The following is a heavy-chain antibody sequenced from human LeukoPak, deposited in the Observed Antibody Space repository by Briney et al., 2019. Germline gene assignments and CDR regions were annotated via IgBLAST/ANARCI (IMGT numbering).Heavy chain of an antibody. CDR1: GFTFSDFW. CDR2: TSKDGSHT. V-gene: IGHV3-74*01. Sequence: GGSLRLSCAASGFTFSDFWMHWVRQAPGKGPEWLSRTSKDGSHTVYADSAKGRFTASRDNTKNTVYLEVTNLRPEATAVYYCTRGGYSGSYYRFSWGQGTPVTVAS. J-gene: IGHJ4*02. CDR3: TRGGYSGSYYRFS. D-gene: IGHD6-25*01.